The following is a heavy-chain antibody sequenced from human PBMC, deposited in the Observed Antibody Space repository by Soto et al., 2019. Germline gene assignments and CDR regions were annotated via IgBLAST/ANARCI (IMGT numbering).Heavy chain of an antibody. J-gene: IGHJ4*02. CDR2: IAYDGSDK. Sequence: QVQLVESGGGVVQPGRSLRLSCAASGFTFSSYGMHWVRQAPGKGLEWVAVIAYDGSDKYYAESVKGRFTISRDNSKNTIYLQMNSLREEDTAMYYCATTVPPATITTPIHYWGQGTLVTVSS. D-gene: IGHD4-4*01. CDR3: ATTVPPATITTPIHY. CDR1: GFTFSSYG. V-gene: IGHV3-30*03.